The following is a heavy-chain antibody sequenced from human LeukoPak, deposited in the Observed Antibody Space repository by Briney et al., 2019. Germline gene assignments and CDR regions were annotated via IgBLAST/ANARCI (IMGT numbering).Heavy chain of an antibody. D-gene: IGHD1-26*01. CDR2: ISAYSGNT. V-gene: IGHV1-18*01. J-gene: IGHJ5*02. CDR3: ARGVGATTWNWFDP. CDR1: GYTFTSYG. Sequence: GASVNVSCKASGYTFTSYGISWVRLAPGQGLEWMGWISAYSGNTNYAQKFQGRVTMTTDTSTSTAYMELRSLRSDDTAVYHCARGVGATTWNWFDPWGQGTRVTVSS.